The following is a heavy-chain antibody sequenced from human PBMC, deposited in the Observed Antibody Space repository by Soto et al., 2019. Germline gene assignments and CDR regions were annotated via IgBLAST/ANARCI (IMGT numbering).Heavy chain of an antibody. Sequence: QVQLQESGPGLVKPSQTLSLTCTVSGGSISSGGYYWSWIRQHPGRGLEWIGYIYYSGSTYYNPSLKSRVTISVDTSKNQFSLKLSSVTAADTAVYYCARGGLWYGSSWYGYWGQGTLVTVSS. D-gene: IGHD6-13*01. CDR3: ARGGLWYGSSWYGY. CDR1: GGSISSGGYY. CDR2: IYYSGST. J-gene: IGHJ4*02. V-gene: IGHV4-31*03.